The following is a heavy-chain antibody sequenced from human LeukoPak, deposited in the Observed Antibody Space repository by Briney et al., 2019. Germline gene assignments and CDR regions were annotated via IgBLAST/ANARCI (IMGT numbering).Heavy chain of an antibody. CDR3: ASLMGSSSNY. CDR2: IYYSGST. J-gene: IGHJ4*02. D-gene: IGHD6-13*01. V-gene: IGHV4-39*07. Sequence: SETLSLTCTVSGGSISSSRYYWGWIRQPPGKGLEWIGSIYYSGSTYYNPSLKSRVTISVDTTKNQFSLKLSSVTAADTAVYYCASLMGSSSNYWGQGTLVTVSS. CDR1: GGSISSSRYY.